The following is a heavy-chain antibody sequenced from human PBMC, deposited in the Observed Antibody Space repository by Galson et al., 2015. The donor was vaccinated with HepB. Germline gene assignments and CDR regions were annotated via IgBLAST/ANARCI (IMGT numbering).Heavy chain of an antibody. CDR1: GFTFDDYA. CDR3: AKGGGRIWSDYALDV. D-gene: IGHD3-3*01. J-gene: IGHJ6*02. Sequence: SLRLSCAASGFTFDDYAMHWVRQAPGKGLEWVSAISGGRGSTYYADSVVGRFIIFRDNFKKTLYLQMNGLRVEDTAVYYCAKGGGRIWSDYALDVWGQGTTVTVSS. CDR2: ISGGRGST. V-gene: IGHV3-23*01.